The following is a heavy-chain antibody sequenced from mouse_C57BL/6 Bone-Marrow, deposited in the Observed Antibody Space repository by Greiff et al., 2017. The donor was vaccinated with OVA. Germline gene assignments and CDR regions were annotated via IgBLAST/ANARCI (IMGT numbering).Heavy chain of an antibody. CDR3: ARDYYGTWFAY. V-gene: IGHV1-81*01. Sequence: QVQLKQSGAELARPGASVKLSCKASGYTFTSYGISWVKQRTGQGLEWIGEIYPRSGNTYYNEKFKGKATLTADKSSSPAYMEIRSLTSEDSAVYFCARDYYGTWFAYWGQGTLVTVAA. CDR2: IYPRSGNT. J-gene: IGHJ3*01. D-gene: IGHD1-1*01. CDR1: GYTFTSYG.